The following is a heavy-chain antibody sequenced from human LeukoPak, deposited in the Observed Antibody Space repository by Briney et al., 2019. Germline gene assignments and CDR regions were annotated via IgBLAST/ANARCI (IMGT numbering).Heavy chain of an antibody. CDR1: GFTFSSYA. J-gene: IGHJ4*02. CDR3: ARWDWGRWGSSGGPHFDY. CDR2: ISYDGSNK. Sequence: GGSLRLSCAASGFTFSSYAMHWVRQAPGKGLEWVAVISYDGSNKYYADPVKGRFTISRDNSKNTLYLQMNSLRAEDTAVYYCARWDWGRWGSSGGPHFDYWGKGTLVTVSS. D-gene: IGHD3-10*01. V-gene: IGHV3-30*04.